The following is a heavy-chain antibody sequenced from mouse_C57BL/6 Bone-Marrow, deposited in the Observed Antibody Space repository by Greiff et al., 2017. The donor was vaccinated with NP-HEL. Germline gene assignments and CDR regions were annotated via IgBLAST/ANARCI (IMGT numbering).Heavy chain of an antibody. CDR1: GYSFTGYY. CDR3: ARRRVTAQSFFDY. Sequence: VQLQQSGPELVKPGASVKISCKASGYSFTGYYMNWVKQSPEKSLEWIGEINPSTGGTTYNQKFKAKATLTVDKSSSTAYMQLKSLTSEDSSVYYCARRRVTAQSFFDYWGQGTTLTVSS. J-gene: IGHJ2*01. V-gene: IGHV1-42*01. D-gene: IGHD3-2*02. CDR2: INPSTGGT.